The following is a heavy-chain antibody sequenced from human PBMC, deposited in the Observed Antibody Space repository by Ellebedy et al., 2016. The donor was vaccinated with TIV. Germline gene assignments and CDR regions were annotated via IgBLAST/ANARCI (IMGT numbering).Heavy chain of an antibody. Sequence: AASVKVSCKASGYTFTSYGISWVRQATGQGLEWMGWMNPNSGNTGYAQKFQGRVTMTRNTSISTAYMELSSLRSEDTAVYYCARGLYSFYDYVWGSYLKEHAFDIWGQGTMVTVSS. CDR1: GYTFTSYG. D-gene: IGHD3-16*02. V-gene: IGHV1-8*02. J-gene: IGHJ3*02. CDR3: ARGLYSFYDYVWGSYLKEHAFDI. CDR2: MNPNSGNT.